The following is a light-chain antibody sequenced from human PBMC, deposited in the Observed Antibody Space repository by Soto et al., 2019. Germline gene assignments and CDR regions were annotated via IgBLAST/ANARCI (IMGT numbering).Light chain of an antibody. Sequence: QAVVTQPPSASGTPGQRVTISCSGSTSNIGSNTVNWYQQLPGTAPKLLIYNNNQRPSGVPDRFSGSKSGTSASLAISGLQSEDEADYYCSAWDDSLNGYVFGTGTKVTVL. J-gene: IGLJ1*01. V-gene: IGLV1-44*01. CDR1: TSNIGSNT. CDR2: NNN. CDR3: SAWDDSLNGYV.